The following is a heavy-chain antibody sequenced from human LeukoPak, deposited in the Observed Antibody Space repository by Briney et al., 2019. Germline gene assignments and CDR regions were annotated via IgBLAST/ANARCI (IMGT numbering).Heavy chain of an antibody. Sequence: ASVKVSCKASGYTFTSYGISWVRQAPGQGLEWMGWISAYNGNTNYAQKLQGRVTMTTDTSTSTAYMELRSLRSDDTAVHYCARVRYYDSSGYYLDAFDIWGQGTMVTVSS. V-gene: IGHV1-18*01. CDR3: ARVRYYDSSGYYLDAFDI. D-gene: IGHD3-22*01. J-gene: IGHJ3*02. CDR2: ISAYNGNT. CDR1: GYTFTSYG.